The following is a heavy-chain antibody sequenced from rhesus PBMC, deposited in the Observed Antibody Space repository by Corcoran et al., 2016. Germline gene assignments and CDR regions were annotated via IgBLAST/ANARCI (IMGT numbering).Heavy chain of an antibody. CDR1: GFTFSSYG. CDR3: ARGSGSWEIDY. D-gene: IGHD6-25*01. V-gene: IGHV3S5*01. Sequence: EVQLVETGGGLVQPGGSLKLSCAASGFTFSSYGMSWVRQAPGKGLDWVSAINSGWRSTYYAYSVDGRFTISRENSKNTLSLQMNSLRAEDTAVYYCARGSGSWEIDYWGQGVLVTVSS. CDR2: INSGWRST. J-gene: IGHJ4*01.